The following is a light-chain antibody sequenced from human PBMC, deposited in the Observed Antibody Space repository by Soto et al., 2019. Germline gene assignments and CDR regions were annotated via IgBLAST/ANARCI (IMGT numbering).Light chain of an antibody. V-gene: IGLV1-44*01. J-gene: IGLJ3*02. Sequence: QSVLTQPPSASGTPGQRVTMSCSGSSSNIGSNTVNWYQQLPGTAPKLLIYSNNQRPSGGPDRFSCSKTGTSASLAISGLQSEDEADYYCAAWDDSLNGWVFGGGTKLTVL. CDR1: SSNIGSNT. CDR3: AAWDDSLNGWV. CDR2: SNN.